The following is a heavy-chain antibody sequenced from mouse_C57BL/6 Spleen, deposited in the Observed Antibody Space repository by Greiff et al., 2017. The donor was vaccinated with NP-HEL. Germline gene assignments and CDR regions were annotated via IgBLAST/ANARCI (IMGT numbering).Heavy chain of an antibody. CDR2: INPNYGTT. J-gene: IGHJ2*01. CDR1: GYYITDDY. Sequence: EVQLQQSGPELVKPGASVKISCRASGYYITDDYMHWVKQSHGKSLEWIGLINPNYGTTSYHPKFKGKATLTVDKSSSTAYMQLNSLTSEDSAVYCCEREEEYYFDYWGQGTTLTVSS. CDR3: EREEEYYFDY. V-gene: IGHV1-39*01.